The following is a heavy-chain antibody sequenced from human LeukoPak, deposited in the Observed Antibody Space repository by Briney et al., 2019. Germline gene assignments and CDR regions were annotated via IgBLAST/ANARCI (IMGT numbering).Heavy chain of an antibody. D-gene: IGHD4-17*01. Sequence: SETLSLTCTVSGGSISSYYWSWIRQPPGKGLEWIGYIYYSGSTNYNPSLKSRVTISVDTSKNQFSLKLSSVTAADTAVYYCARGRRLRGSLDYWGQGTLVTVSS. J-gene: IGHJ4*02. CDR2: IYYSGST. CDR1: GGSISSYY. V-gene: IGHV4-59*12. CDR3: ARGRRLRGSLDY.